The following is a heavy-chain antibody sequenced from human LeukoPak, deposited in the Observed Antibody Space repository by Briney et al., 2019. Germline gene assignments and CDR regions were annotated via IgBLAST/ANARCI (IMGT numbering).Heavy chain of an antibody. CDR1: GFTFSSYG. V-gene: IGHV3-33*01. CDR3: ARWDIPTADIDY. CDR2: IRFDESHR. J-gene: IGHJ4*02. D-gene: IGHD6-13*01. Sequence: GGSLRLSCAASGFTFSSYGMHWVRQARGKGLEWVAVIRFDESHRYYADSVKGRFTISRDNSKNTLFLQMNSLRAEDTALYYCARWDIPTADIDYWGQGTLVTVSS.